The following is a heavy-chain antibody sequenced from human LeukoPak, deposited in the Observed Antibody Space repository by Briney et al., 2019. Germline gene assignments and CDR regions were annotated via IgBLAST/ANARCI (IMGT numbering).Heavy chain of an antibody. CDR1: GFTFSSYG. D-gene: IGHD2-15*01. CDR3: AKGYCSGGSCYTPAGLDY. V-gene: IGHV3-33*06. Sequence: PGGSLRLSCAASGFTFSSYGMHWVRQAPGKGLEWVAVIWYDGSNKYYADSVKGRFTISRDNSKNTLYLQMNSLRAEDTAVYYCAKGYCSGGSCYTPAGLDYWGRGTLVTVSS. CDR2: IWYDGSNK. J-gene: IGHJ4*02.